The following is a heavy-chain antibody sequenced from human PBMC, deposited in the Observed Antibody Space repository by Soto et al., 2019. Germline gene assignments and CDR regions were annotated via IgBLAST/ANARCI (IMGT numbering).Heavy chain of an antibody. CDR1: RFTFSNYW. V-gene: IGHV3-7*01. Sequence: EVQLVESGGGLVQPGGSLRLSCAASRFTFSNYWMSWVRQAPGKGLEWVANIKQDGSEKYYVDSVKGRFTISRDNAKNSLYLQMNSLRAKDTAVYYCAREPNSIDYWGQGTLVTVSS. CDR2: IKQDGSEK. D-gene: IGHD2-15*01. CDR3: AREPNSIDY. J-gene: IGHJ4*02.